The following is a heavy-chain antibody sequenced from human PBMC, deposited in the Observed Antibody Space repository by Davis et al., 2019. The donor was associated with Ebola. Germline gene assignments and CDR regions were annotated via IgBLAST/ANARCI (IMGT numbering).Heavy chain of an antibody. CDR2: FDPEDGET. CDR3: ATGSWALYYYGMDV. CDR1: GYTLTELS. D-gene: IGHD1-26*01. V-gene: IGHV1-24*01. J-gene: IGHJ6*02. Sequence: ASVKVSCKVSGYTLTELSMHWVRQAPGKGLEWMGGFDPEDGETIYAQKFQGRVTMTEDTSTDTAYMELSSLRSEDTAVYYCATGSWALYYYGMDVWGQGTTVTVSS.